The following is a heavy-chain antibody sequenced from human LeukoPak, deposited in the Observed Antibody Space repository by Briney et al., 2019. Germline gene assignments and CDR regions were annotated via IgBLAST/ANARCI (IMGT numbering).Heavy chain of an antibody. V-gene: IGHV3-74*01. J-gene: IGHJ4*02. CDR1: GFTFSSHW. Sequence: PGGSLTLSCAASGFTFSSHWMHWLRQAPGKALVWVSRINSDGSSTSYADSVKGRFTISRDNAKNTLYLQMNSLRAGDTAVYYCSRDQYDSGVGGDWGQGTLVTVSS. D-gene: IGHD3-22*01. CDR2: INSDGSST. CDR3: SRDQYDSGVGGD.